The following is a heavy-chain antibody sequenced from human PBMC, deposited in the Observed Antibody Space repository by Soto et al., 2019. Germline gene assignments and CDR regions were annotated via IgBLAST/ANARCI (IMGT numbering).Heavy chain of an antibody. CDR1: GYTFTSYG. J-gene: IGHJ6*03. CDR2: ISAYNGNT. CDR3: ARTGPGSLAAPPYYYYYMDV. D-gene: IGHD2-15*01. V-gene: IGHV1-18*01. Sequence: ASVKVSCKASGYTFTSYGISWARQAPGQGLERMGWISAYNGNTNYAQKLQGRVTMTTDTSTSTAYLELRSLRFDDTAVYYCARTGPGSLAAPPYYYYYMDVWGKGTTVTVSS.